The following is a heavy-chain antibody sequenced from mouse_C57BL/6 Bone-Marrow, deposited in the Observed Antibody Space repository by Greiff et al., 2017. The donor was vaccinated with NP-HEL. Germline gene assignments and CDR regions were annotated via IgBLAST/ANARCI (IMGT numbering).Heavy chain of an antibody. CDR1: GYTFTSYW. CDR2: IDPSDSYT. J-gene: IGHJ3*01. Sequence: VKLQQPGAELVKPGASVKLSCKASGYTFTSYWMQWVKQRPGQGLEWIGEIDPSDSYTNYNQKFKGKATLTVDTSSSTAYMQLSSLTSEDSAVYYCARWSDYGYDRGWFAYWGQGTLVTVSA. D-gene: IGHD2-2*01. V-gene: IGHV1-50*01. CDR3: ARWSDYGYDRGWFAY.